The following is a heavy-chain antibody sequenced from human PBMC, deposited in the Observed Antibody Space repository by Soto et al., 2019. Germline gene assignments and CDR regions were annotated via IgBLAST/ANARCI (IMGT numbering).Heavy chain of an antibody. CDR1: GFTFSSYS. CDR2: ISSSSSYI. Sequence: EVQLVESGGGLVKPGGSLRLSCAASGFTFSSYSMNWVRQAPGKGLEWVSSISSSSSYIYYADSVKGRFTISRDNAKNSLYLQMNSLRAEDTAVYYSARDLTRGYSYGPGMDVWGQGTTVTVSS. CDR3: ARDLTRGYSYGPGMDV. V-gene: IGHV3-21*01. D-gene: IGHD5-18*01. J-gene: IGHJ6*02.